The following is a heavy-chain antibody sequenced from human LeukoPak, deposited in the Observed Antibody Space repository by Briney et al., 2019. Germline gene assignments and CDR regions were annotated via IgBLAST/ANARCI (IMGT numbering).Heavy chain of an antibody. V-gene: IGHV4-30-4*07. CDR2: IYYSGST. CDR1: GGSISSGGYS. CDR3: ARVRIQLWFNMVGYFDY. J-gene: IGHJ4*02. Sequence: PSQTLSLTCAVSGGSISSGGYSWSWIRQPPEKGLEWIGYIYYSGSTYYNPSLKSRVTISVDASKNQFSLKLSSVTAADTAVYYCARVRIQLWFNMVGYFDYWGQGTLVTVSS. D-gene: IGHD5-18*01.